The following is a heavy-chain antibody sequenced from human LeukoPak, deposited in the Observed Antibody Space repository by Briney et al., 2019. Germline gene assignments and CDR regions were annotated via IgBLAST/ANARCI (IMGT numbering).Heavy chain of an antibody. V-gene: IGHV1-8*01. D-gene: IGHD3-22*01. CDR2: MNSNSGNT. CDR1: GYTFTSYD. J-gene: IGHJ3*02. CDR3: ARAADSSGSRDAFDI. Sequence: GASVKVSCKASGYTFTSYDINWVRQATGQGLEWMGWMNSNSGNTGYAQTFQGRVTMTRNTSISTAYMELSSLRSEDTAVYYCARAADSSGSRDAFDIWGQGTMVTVSS.